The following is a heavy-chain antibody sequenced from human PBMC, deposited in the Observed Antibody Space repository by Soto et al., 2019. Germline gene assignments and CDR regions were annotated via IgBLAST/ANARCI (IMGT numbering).Heavy chain of an antibody. D-gene: IGHD6-13*01. Sequence: EVQLLESGGGLVQPGGSLRLSCAASGFTFRSYAMNWVRQAPGKGLAWVSAISRGGDDIYYADFVRGRFTVSRDNSKNTLYLQMNSLRADDTAVYYCAKLGWRWEPQVVSLPRTDYWGQGTLVTVSS. V-gene: IGHV3-23*01. J-gene: IGHJ4*02. CDR2: ISRGGDDI. CDR3: AKLGWRWEPQVVSLPRTDY. CDR1: GFTFRSYA.